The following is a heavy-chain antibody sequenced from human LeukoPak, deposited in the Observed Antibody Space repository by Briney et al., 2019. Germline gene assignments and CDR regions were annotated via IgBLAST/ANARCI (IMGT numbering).Heavy chain of an antibody. D-gene: IGHD3-3*02. CDR3: ARVLHFANFDL. J-gene: IGHJ2*01. CDR1: GDSISRGGFY. CDR2: IYYSGST. V-gene: IGHV4-31*03. Sequence: SQTLSLTCTVSGDSISRGGFYWSWIRQHPGKGLEWIGYIYYSGSTDYNPSLKSRVSISVDTSKNQFSLKLSSVTAADTAVYYCARVLHFANFDLWGRGTLVTVSS.